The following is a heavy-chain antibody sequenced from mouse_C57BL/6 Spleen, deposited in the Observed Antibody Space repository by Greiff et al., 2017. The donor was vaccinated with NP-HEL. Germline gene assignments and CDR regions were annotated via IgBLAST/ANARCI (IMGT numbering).Heavy chain of an antibody. Sequence: VKLVESGAELVRPGASVTLSCKASGYTFTDYEMHWVKQTPVHGLEWIGAIDPETGGTAYNQKFKGKAILTADKSSSTAYMELRSLTSEDSAVYYCTRRNYPYYAMDYWGQGTSVTVSS. CDR2: IDPETGGT. J-gene: IGHJ4*01. CDR1: GYTFTDYE. D-gene: IGHD2-1*01. V-gene: IGHV1-15*01. CDR3: TRRNYPYYAMDY.